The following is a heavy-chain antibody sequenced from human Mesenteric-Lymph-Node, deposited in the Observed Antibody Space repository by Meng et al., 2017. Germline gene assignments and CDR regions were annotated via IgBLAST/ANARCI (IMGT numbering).Heavy chain of an antibody. CDR2: INHSGSP. V-gene: IGHV4-34*01. CDR3: ARDHSRDGGAINFDY. J-gene: IGHJ4*02. Sequence: GQLPQGGAGLLKPSETLSLTCAVYGGSFSAYYWSWIRQPPGKGLEWIGEINHSGSPNYNPSLKSRVTISADTSKTQFSLKLSSATAADTAVYYCARDHSRDGGAINFDYWGQGTLVTVAS. CDR1: GGSFSAYY. D-gene: IGHD3-16*02.